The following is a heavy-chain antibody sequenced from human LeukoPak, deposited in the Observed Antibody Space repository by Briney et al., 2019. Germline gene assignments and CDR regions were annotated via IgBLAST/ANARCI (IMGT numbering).Heavy chain of an antibody. CDR1: GYSISSGYY. CDR3: AGSDYSIP. V-gene: IGHV4-38-2*01. D-gene: IGHD4-11*01. J-gene: IGHJ4*01. CDR2: IYHSGST. Sequence: PSETLSLTCAVSGYSISSGYYWGWTRQPPGKGLEGIGSIYHSGSTYYNPSLKSRVTISVDTSKNQFSLKLSSVTAADTAVYYCAGSDYSIPWSHGTLVTVSS.